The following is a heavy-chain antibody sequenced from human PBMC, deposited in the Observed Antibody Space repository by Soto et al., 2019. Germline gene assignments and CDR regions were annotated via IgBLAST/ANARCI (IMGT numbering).Heavy chain of an antibody. V-gene: IGHV1-3*01. CDR3: TSSSERGY. CDR1: GYTYTEYP. Sequence: QGQLVQSGAEVKKLGASVKVSCKTSGYTYTEYPIHWVRQAPGQGLEWMGWINVDNGNAKYSQQFQGRVTMTTDTSENTDYKELSSLGSEDPAVYNCTSSSERGYWGQGTLVTVSS. CDR2: INVDNGNA. J-gene: IGHJ4*02.